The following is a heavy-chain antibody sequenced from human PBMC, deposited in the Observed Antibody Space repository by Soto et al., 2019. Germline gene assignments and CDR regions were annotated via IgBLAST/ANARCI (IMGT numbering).Heavy chain of an antibody. D-gene: IGHD2-2*02. V-gene: IGHV1-69*06. CDR3: ASPGCSSTSCYTSYYYYGMDV. CDR1: GGTFSSYA. Sequence: SVKVSCKASGGTFSSYAISWVRQAPGQGLEWMGGIIPIFGTANYAQKFQGRVTITADKSTSTAYMELSSRRSEDTAVYYCASPGCSSTSCYTSYYYYGMDVWGQGTTVTVSS. J-gene: IGHJ6*02. CDR2: IIPIFGTA.